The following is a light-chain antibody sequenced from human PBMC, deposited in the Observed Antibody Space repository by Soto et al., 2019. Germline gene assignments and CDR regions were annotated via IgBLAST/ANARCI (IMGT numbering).Light chain of an antibody. CDR3: QVWDSSSDHYV. CDR2: DDN. CDR1: NIGSES. V-gene: IGLV3-21*02. J-gene: IGLJ1*01. Sequence: SYELAQPPSVSVAPGQTARITCGGHNIGSESVHWYQQQPGQAPVLVVFDDNDRPSGIPERFSGSNSGNTATLTISRVEAGDEADYYCQVWDSSSDHYVFGTGTKV.